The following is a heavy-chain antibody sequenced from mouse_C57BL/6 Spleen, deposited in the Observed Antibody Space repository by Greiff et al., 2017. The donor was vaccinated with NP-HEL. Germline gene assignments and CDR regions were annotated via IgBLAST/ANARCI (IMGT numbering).Heavy chain of an antibody. V-gene: IGHV1-81*01. CDR2: IYPRSGNT. Sequence: QVQLQQSGAELARPGASVKLFCKASGYTFTSYGISWVKQRTGQGLEWIGEIYPRSGNTYYNEKFKGKATLTADKSSSTAYMELRSLTSEDSAVYFCARQDYGSSPWFAYWGQGTLVTVSA. J-gene: IGHJ3*01. CDR3: ARQDYGSSPWFAY. D-gene: IGHD1-1*01. CDR1: GYTFTSYG.